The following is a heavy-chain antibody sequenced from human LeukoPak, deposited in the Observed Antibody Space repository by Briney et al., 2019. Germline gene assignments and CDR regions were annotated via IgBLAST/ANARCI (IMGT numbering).Heavy chain of an antibody. CDR2: ISSSSSYI. CDR1: GFTFSSYS. Sequence: GGSLRLSCAASGFTFSSYSMNWVRQAPGKGLEWVSSISSSSSYIYYADSVRGRFTISRDNAKNTVYLQMNSLRTEDTAVYYCARGLPNYYGMDVWGQGTTVTVSS. V-gene: IGHV3-21*01. CDR3: ARGLPNYYGMDV. J-gene: IGHJ6*02.